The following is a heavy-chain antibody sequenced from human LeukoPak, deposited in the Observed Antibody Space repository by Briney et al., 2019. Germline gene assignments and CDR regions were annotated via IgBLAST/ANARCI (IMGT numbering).Heavy chain of an antibody. J-gene: IGHJ4*02. Sequence: GGSLRLSCAASGFTFSTYAMHWVRQAPGKGLEWVAVISYDGSNKYYADSVKGRFTISRDNAKNTLYLQMNSLRAEDTAVYYCARDLHYYDSSGFDYWGQGTLVTVSS. CDR1: GFTFSTYA. CDR3: ARDLHYYDSSGFDY. D-gene: IGHD3-22*01. CDR2: ISYDGSNK. V-gene: IGHV3-30-3*01.